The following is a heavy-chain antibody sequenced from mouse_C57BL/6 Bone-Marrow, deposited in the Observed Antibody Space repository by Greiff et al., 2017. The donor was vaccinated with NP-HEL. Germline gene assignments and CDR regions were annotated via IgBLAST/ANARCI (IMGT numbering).Heavy chain of an antibody. J-gene: IGHJ4*01. D-gene: IGHD1-1*01. CDR1: GFNIKDDY. CDR2: IDPENGDT. CDR3: TATTVVAKGDYYAMDY. V-gene: IGHV14-4*01. Sequence: VQLKESGAELVRPGASVKLSCTASGFNIKDDYMHWVKQRPEQSLEWIGWIDPENGDTEYASKFQGKATITADTSSNTAYLQLSSLTSEDTAVYYCTATTVVAKGDYYAMDYWGQGTSVTVSS.